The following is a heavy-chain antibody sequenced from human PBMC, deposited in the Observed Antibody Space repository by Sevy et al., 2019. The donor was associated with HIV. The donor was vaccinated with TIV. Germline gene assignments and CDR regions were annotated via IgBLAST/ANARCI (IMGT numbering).Heavy chain of an antibody. D-gene: IGHD3-22*01. J-gene: IGHJ4*02. CDR2: IGASGYST. Sequence: GGSLRLSCAASGIAFSTYAMFWVRQAPGKALEWVSSIGASGYSTYYADSVKGRFTLSRYNSMNTLDLQMNSLRADDTAVYYCAKDFSDVYYYDSSATVDNWGQGTLVTVSS. CDR3: AKDFSDVYYYDSSATVDN. CDR1: GIAFSTYA. V-gene: IGHV3-23*01.